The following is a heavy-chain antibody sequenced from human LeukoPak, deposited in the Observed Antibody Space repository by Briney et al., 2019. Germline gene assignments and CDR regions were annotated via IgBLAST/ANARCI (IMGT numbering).Heavy chain of an antibody. CDR3: ARGPSYYDILTGWGYYYYGMDV. CDR1: GGSISSGGYS. V-gene: IGHV4-30-2*01. D-gene: IGHD3-9*01. CDR2: IYHSGST. J-gene: IGHJ6*02. Sequence: SETLSLTCAVSGGSISSGGYSWSWIRRPPGKGLEWIGYIYHSGSTYYNPSLKSRVTISVDRSKNQFSLKLSSVTAADTAVYYCARGPSYYDILTGWGYYYYGMDVWGQGTTVTVSS.